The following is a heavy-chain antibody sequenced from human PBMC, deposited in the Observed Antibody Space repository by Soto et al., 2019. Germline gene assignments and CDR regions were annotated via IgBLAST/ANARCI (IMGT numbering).Heavy chain of an antibody. CDR1: GGTFSSYA. CDR2: IIPIFGTA. D-gene: IGHD6-6*01. J-gene: IGHJ4*02. V-gene: IGHV1-69*13. Sequence: SVKVSCKASGGTFSSYAISWVRQAPGQGLEWMGGIIPIFGTANYAQKFQGRVTITADESTSTAYMELSSLRSEDTAVYYCARGSFLQLGLDYWGQGTLVTVSS. CDR3: ARGSFLQLGLDY.